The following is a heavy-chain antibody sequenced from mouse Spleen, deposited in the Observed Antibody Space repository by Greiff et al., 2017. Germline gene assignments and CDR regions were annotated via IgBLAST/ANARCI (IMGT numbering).Heavy chain of an antibody. J-gene: IGHJ3*01. CDR3: ARREGNYGGLAY. CDR1: GYTFTSYW. D-gene: IGHD2-1*01. CDR2: IDPSDSET. Sequence: QVQLQQPGAELVRPGSSVKLSCKASGYTFTSYWMHWVKQRPIQGLEWIGNIDPSDSETHYNQKFKGKATLTVDQSSSTAYMQLNSLTSEDSVVYYCARREGNYGGLAYWGQGTLVTVSA. V-gene: IGHV1-52*01.